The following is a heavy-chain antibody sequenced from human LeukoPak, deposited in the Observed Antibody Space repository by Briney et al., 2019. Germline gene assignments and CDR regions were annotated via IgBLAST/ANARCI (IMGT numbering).Heavy chain of an antibody. CDR2: IYYSGST. Sequence: PSETLSLTCTVSGGSISSYYWSWIRQPPGKGLEWVGYIYYSGSTNYNPSLKSRVTISVDTSKNQFSLKLSPMTAADTAVYYCAREIATTGYLHFDYWGQGTLVTVSS. D-gene: IGHD1-1*01. CDR3: AREIATTGYLHFDY. J-gene: IGHJ4*02. V-gene: IGHV4-59*01. CDR1: GGSISSYY.